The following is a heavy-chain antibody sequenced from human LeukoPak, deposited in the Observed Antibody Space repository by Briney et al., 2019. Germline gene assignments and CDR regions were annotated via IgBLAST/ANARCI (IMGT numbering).Heavy chain of an antibody. CDR3: ARVRQTTVTTAYYFDY. CDR1: GFTFSSYE. Sequence: PGGSLRLSCAASGFTFSSYEMNWVRQAPGKGLEWVSYISSSGSSIYYADSVKGRFTISRDHDKNSLYLQMNSLRAEDTAVYYCARVRQTTVTTAYYFDYWGQGTLVTVSS. D-gene: IGHD4-17*01. J-gene: IGHJ4*02. CDR2: ISSSGSSI. V-gene: IGHV3-48*03.